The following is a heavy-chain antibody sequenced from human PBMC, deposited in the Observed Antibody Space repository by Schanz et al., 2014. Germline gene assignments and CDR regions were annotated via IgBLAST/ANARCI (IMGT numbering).Heavy chain of an antibody. J-gene: IGHJ3*02. CDR2: INTGVNT. Sequence: EVQLLESGGGLVQPGGSLRLSCAASGFTFGDYAMPWVRQAPGKGLEWVSAINTGVNTYYADSVRGRFTMSRDNSKNTLYLQMNSLRAEDAAVYYCAKGRFGELSAFDIWGQGTMVTVSS. D-gene: IGHD3-10*01. V-gene: IGHV3-23*01. CDR1: GFTFGDYA. CDR3: AKGRFGELSAFDI.